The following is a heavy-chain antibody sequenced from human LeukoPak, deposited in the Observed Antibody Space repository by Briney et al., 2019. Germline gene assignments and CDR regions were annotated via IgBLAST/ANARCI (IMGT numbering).Heavy chain of an antibody. CDR1: GFTFDDYA. CDR2: ISWNSGSI. V-gene: IGHV3-9*01. J-gene: IGHJ4*02. CDR3: AREGMATPYPFDY. D-gene: IGHD5-24*01. Sequence: GGSLRLSCAASGFTFDDYAMHWVRQAPGKGLEWVSGISWNSGSIGYADSVKGRFTISRDNAKNSLYLQMNSLRAEDTAVYYCAREGMATPYPFDYWGQGTLVTVSS.